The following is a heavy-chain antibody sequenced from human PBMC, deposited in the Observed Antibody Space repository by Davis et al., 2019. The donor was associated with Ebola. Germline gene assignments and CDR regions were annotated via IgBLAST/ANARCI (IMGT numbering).Heavy chain of an antibody. CDR1: EYTFIKYA. J-gene: IGHJ4*02. Sequence: AASVKVSCKASEYTFIKYAIHWVRQAPGQRLEWMGGINAGDGSTKYSENFQGRLTVTRDTSASTAYMELYSLRSEDTAVYYCATYTMTPLPFDYWGQGTLVTVSS. D-gene: IGHD4-17*01. V-gene: IGHV1-3*01. CDR2: INAGDGST. CDR3: ATYTMTPLPFDY.